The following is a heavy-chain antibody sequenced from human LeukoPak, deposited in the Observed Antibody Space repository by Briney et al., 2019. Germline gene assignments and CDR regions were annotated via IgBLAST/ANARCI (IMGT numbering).Heavy chain of an antibody. D-gene: IGHD3-9*01. CDR1: GGSFSDYY. V-gene: IGHV4-34*01. Sequence: SETLSLTCLVVGGSFSDYYWKWIRQPPGKGLEWIGEINQSGSTVYNPSLKSRVSISVDTSKKLLSLNLSCVTAADTAVYYCEKAGLRFFDWSQNYYSAMDVWGQGTTVTVSS. CDR3: EKAGLRFFDWSQNYYSAMDV. J-gene: IGHJ6*02. CDR2: INQSGST.